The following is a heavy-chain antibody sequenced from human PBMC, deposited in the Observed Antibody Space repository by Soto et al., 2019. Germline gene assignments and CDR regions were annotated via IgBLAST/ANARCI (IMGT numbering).Heavy chain of an antibody. CDR2: TYSRSKWFN. V-gene: IGHV6-1*01. CDR1: GDYVSSNSAT. CDR3: VRGAAGTFDY. D-gene: IGHD6-13*01. J-gene: IGHJ4*02. Sequence: PSQTLSLTCAISGDYVSSNSATWNWIRQSPSRGLEWLGRTYSRSKWFNDYAVSVKSRITINPDTSKNQFSLQLNSVTPEDTAVYYCVRGAAGTFDYWGQGTLVTVSS.